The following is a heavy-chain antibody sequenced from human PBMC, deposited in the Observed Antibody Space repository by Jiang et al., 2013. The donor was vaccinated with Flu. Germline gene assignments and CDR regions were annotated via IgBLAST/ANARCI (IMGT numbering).Heavy chain of an antibody. CDR1: GGSISTYY. V-gene: IGHV4-59*08. Sequence: GSGLVKPSETLSLTCTVSGGSISTYYWTWIRQPPGEGLEWIEYVYYTGSTNYNPSLKSRVTMSIDTSKIQFSLRLTSLTAADTAVYYCVRRDATYGSGRGAFDVWGQGAMVTVSS. J-gene: IGHJ3*01. CDR3: VRRDATYGSGRGAFDV. CDR2: VYYTGST. D-gene: IGHD3-10*01.